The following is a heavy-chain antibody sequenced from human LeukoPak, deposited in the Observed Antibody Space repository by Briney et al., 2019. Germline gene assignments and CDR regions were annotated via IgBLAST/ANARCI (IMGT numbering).Heavy chain of an antibody. J-gene: IGHJ4*02. CDR2: ISTYNGNT. CDR3: ARDHRTAAYESSGSDD. D-gene: IGHD3-22*01. V-gene: IGHV1-18*01. Sequence: GASVKVSCKASGYTFTSYGISWVPQAPGQGLEWMGWISTYNGNTNYAQKLQGRVTMTTDTSTSTAYMELRSLRSDDTAVYYCARDHRTAAYESSGSDDWGQGTLVTVSS. CDR1: GYTFTSYG.